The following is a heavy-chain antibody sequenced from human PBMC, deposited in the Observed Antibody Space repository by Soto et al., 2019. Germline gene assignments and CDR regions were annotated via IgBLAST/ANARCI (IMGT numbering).Heavy chain of an antibody. CDR1: GLTVSGHY. CDR2: LYTNGTT. D-gene: IGHD4-4*01. CDR3: ARDEGPTRDYFDY. Sequence: GGSLRLSCVASGLTVSGHYMTWVRQPPGKGLEWVSALYTNGTTYYADSVKGRFTISRDNSKNTLYLQMNSLKAEDTAVYYCARDEGPTRDYFDYWGQGTLVTVSS. J-gene: IGHJ4*02. V-gene: IGHV3-53*01.